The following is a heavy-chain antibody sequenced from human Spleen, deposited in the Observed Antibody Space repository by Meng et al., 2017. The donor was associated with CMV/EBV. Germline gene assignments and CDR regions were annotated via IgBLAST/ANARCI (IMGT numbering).Heavy chain of an antibody. J-gene: IGHJ1*01. CDR1: GFTASLNY. Sequence: SLRLSCAASGFTASLNYITWVRQAPGKGLEWVSVMYSGGGTYYADAVRGRFTVFRDDSKNTLYLQMNSLRVEDTAVYYCVKWYGEMSWGQGTLVTVSS. V-gene: IGHV3-53*01. CDR3: VKWYGEMS. D-gene: IGHD4/OR15-4a*01. CDR2: MYSGGGT.